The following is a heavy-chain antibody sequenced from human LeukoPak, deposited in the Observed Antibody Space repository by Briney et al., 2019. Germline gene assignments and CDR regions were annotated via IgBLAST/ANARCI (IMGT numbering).Heavy chain of an antibody. V-gene: IGHV1-18*01. CDR1: GYTFTSYG. CDR3: ARSSGYYYDSSGYYYGPY. J-gene: IGHJ4*02. CDR2: ISAYNGNT. D-gene: IGHD3-22*01. Sequence: ASVKVSCKASGYTFTSYGISWVRQAPGQGLEWMGWISAYNGNTNYAQKLQGRVTMTTDTSTSTAYMELRSLRSDDTAVYYCARSSGYYYDSSGYYYGPYWGQGTLVTVSS.